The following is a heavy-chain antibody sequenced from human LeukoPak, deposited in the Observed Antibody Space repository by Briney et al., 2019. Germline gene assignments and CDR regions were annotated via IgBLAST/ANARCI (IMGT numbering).Heavy chain of an antibody. CDR3: AREVDGYSYGSDTNAFDI. J-gene: IGHJ3*02. CDR2: IYYSGST. Sequence: PSETLSLTCTVCGGSISSSSYYWGWIRQPPGKGLEWIGSIYYSGSTYYNPSLKSRVTISVDTSKNQFSLKLSSVTAADTAVYYCAREVDGYSYGSDTNAFDIWGQGTMVTVSS. D-gene: IGHD5-18*01. V-gene: IGHV4-39*07. CDR1: GGSISSSSYY.